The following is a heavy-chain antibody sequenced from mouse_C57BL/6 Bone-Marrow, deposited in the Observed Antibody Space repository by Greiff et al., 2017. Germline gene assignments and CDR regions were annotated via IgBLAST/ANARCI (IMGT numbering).Heavy chain of an antibody. V-gene: IGHV14-3*01. Sequence: EVQGVESVAELVRPGASVKLSCTASGFNIKNTYMHWVKQRPEQGLEWIGRIDPANGNTKYAPKFQGKATITADTSSNTAYLQLSSLTSEDTAIYYCARSVHYYGSRVDYWGQGTSVTVSS. CDR3: ARSVHYYGSRVDY. CDR2: IDPANGNT. J-gene: IGHJ4*01. D-gene: IGHD1-1*01. CDR1: GFNIKNTY.